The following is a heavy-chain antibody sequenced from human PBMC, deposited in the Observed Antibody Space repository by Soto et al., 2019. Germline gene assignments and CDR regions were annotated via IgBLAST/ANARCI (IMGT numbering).Heavy chain of an antibody. V-gene: IGHV4-34*01. J-gene: IGHJ6*03. D-gene: IGHD5-12*01. Sequence: SETLSLTCAVYGGSFSGYYWSWIRQPPGKGLEWIGEINHSGSTNYNPSLKSRVTISVDTSKNQFSLKLSSVTAADTAVYYCARGYSGYDLGGYYYYYMDVWGKGTTVTVSS. CDR1: GGSFSGYY. CDR3: ARGYSGYDLGGYYYYYMDV. CDR2: INHSGST.